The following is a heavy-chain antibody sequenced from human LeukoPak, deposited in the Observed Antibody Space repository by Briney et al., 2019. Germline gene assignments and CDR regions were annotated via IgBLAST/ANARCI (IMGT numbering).Heavy chain of an antibody. D-gene: IGHD3-10*01. CDR3: ARSFHGSGSYAFDY. J-gene: IGHJ4*02. Sequence: PSETLSLTCTVSGGSIRSSYYYWGWIRQPPGKGLEWIGSIYDSGSTYYNPSLKSRVTISVDTSKNQFSLKLNSVTAADTAVYYCARSFHGSGSYAFDYWAQGTLVTVSS. CDR2: IYDSGST. V-gene: IGHV4-39*01. CDR1: GGSIRSSYYY.